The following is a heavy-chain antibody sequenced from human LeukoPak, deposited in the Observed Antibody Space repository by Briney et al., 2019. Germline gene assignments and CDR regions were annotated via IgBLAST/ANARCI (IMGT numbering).Heavy chain of an antibody. Sequence: GASVKVSCKASGYTFTGYYMHWVRQAPGQGLEWMGWINPNSGGTNYAQKFQGRVTMTRDTSISTAYMELSRLRSDDTAVYYCARGENSGSPGFDAFDIWGQGTMVTVSS. V-gene: IGHV1-2*02. CDR3: ARGENSGSPGFDAFDI. D-gene: IGHD1-26*01. CDR2: INPNSGGT. J-gene: IGHJ3*02. CDR1: GYTFTGYY.